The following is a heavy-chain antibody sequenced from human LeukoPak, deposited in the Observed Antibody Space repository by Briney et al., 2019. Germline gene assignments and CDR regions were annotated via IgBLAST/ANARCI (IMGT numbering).Heavy chain of an antibody. CDR1: GGSISSGSYY. D-gene: IGHD1-1*01. Sequence: SQTLSLTCTVSGGSISSGSYYWSWIRQPAGKGLEWIGRIYTSGSTNYNPSLKSRVTISVDTSKNQFSLKLSSVTAADTAVYYCARGDWNDGPDYWGQGTLVTVSS. CDR3: ARGDWNDGPDY. V-gene: IGHV4-61*02. CDR2: IYTSGST. J-gene: IGHJ4*02.